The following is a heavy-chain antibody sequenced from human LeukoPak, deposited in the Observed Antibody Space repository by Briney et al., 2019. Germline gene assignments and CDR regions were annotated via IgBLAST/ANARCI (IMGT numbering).Heavy chain of an antibody. CDR1: TFTFSGYY. V-gene: IGHV3-11*01. J-gene: IGHJ2*01. CDR2: ISSSGRSI. Sequence: GGSLRLSCSASTFTFSGYYMSWIRQAPGKGLDWVSYISSSGRSIYYTDSVKGRFTISRDNAENSVYLQMNSLRAEDTAVYYCARAFKVPSWYFDLWGRGTLVTVSS. CDR3: ARAFKVPSWYFDL.